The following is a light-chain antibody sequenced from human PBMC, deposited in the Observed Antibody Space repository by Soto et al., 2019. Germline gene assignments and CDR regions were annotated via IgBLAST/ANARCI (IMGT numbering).Light chain of an antibody. V-gene: IGKV1-5*03. J-gene: IGKJ2*02. Sequence: DIQMTQSPSTLSASVGDRVTITCRASQSISNWLAWYQQKPGKAPKLLIYRASGLESGVPSRFSGSGSGTEFTLTISSLQPDDFASYYCQHYITYPCTFGQGTKLEI. CDR2: RAS. CDR1: QSISNW. CDR3: QHYITYPCT.